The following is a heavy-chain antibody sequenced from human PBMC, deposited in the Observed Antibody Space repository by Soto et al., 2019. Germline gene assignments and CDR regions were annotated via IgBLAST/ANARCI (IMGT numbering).Heavy chain of an antibody. D-gene: IGHD6-19*01. V-gene: IGHV1-2*02. CDR1: GYTFTGYY. Sequence: ASVKVSCKASGYTFTGYYMHWVRQAPGQGLEWMGWINPNSGGTNYAQKFQGRVTMTRDTSISTAYMELSRLRSDDTAVYYCARDAKAGIAVAGNNRNLFDPCGQGTLVIVSS. J-gene: IGHJ5*02. CDR3: ARDAKAGIAVAGNNRNLFDP. CDR2: INPNSGGT.